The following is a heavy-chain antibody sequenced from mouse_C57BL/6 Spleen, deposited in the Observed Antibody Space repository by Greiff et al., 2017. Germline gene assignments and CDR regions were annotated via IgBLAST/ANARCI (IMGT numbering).Heavy chain of an antibody. J-gene: IGHJ2*01. Sequence: EVHLVESGGGLVKPGGSLKLSCAASGFTFSDYGMHWVRQAPEKGLEWVAYISSGSSTIYYADTVKGRFTISRDNAKNTLFLQMTSLRSADTAMXYCARGGFYGSSFFDYWGQGTTLTVAS. D-gene: IGHD1-1*01. CDR3: ARGGFYGSSFFDY. CDR2: ISSGSSTI. V-gene: IGHV5-17*01. CDR1: GFTFSDYG.